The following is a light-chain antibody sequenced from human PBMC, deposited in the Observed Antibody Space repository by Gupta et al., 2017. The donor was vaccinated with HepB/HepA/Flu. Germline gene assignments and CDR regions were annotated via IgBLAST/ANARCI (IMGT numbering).Light chain of an antibody. CDR2: KIS. V-gene: IGKV2-24*01. CDR3: RQATQRRS. CDR1: QSLVNRDGNNY. Sequence: DIVMTQTPLFLPVTLGQPASISCRSSQSLVNRDGNNYLTWLQQRPGQPPRLLIYKISNRFSGVPDRFSGRGAGTDFTLHISRVEAEDVGVYYCRQATQRRSFVQGTKLEIK. J-gene: IGKJ2*04.